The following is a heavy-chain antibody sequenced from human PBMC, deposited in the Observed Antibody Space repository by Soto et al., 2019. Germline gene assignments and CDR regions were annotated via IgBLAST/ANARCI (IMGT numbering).Heavy chain of an antibody. V-gene: IGHV3-15*01. CDR1: GFTFNNAW. Sequence: GGSLRLSCVASGFTFNNAWMNWVRQAPGKGLEWVGRIKSKTDGGTTDYAALVKGRFTISRDDSKTTLYLQMNGLKTEDTAVYYCTTAENYYDSSSFDYWGQGALVTVSS. CDR2: IKSKTDGGTT. D-gene: IGHD3-22*01. CDR3: TTAENYYDSSSFDY. J-gene: IGHJ4*02.